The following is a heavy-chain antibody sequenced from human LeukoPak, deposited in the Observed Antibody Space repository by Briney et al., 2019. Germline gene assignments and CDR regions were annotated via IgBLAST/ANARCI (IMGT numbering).Heavy chain of an antibody. CDR1: GFTFDEHA. CDR2: ISWDGGST. V-gene: IGHV3-43D*03. CDR3: AKEPVTSLDAEYFQH. Sequence: PGGSLRLSCAASGFTFDEHALHWVRQAPGKGLEWVSLISWDGGSTYYADSVKGRFTISRDNTKNSLYLQMNSLRTEDTALYYCAKEPVTSLDAEYFQHWGQGTLVTVSS. D-gene: IGHD4-17*01. J-gene: IGHJ1*01.